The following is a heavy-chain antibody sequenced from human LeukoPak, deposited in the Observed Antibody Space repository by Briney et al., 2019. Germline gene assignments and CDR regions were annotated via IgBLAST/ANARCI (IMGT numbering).Heavy chain of an antibody. CDR1: GYTFTSYG. V-gene: IGHV1-18*01. CDR2: ISAYNGNT. D-gene: IGHD3-9*01. J-gene: IGHJ6*03. Sequence: GASVKASCKASGYTFTSYGISWVRQAPGQGLEWMGWISAYNGNTNYAQKLQGRVTMTTDTSTSTAYMELRSLRSDDTAVYYCARRGHYDILTKYYYYYYMDVWGKGTTVTISS. CDR3: ARRGHYDILTKYYYYYYMDV.